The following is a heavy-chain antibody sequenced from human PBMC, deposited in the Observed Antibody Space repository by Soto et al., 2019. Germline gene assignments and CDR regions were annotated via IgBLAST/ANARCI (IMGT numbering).Heavy chain of an antibody. Sequence: SSETLSLTCTVSGGSISSYYWSWIRQPPGKGLEWIGYIYYSGSTNYHPSIKSRVTISVDTSKIQFSLKLSSVTAADTAVYYCARVGGPSSPPAYYYYYYMDVWGKGTTLTVSS. V-gene: IGHV4-59*08. CDR2: IYYSGST. CDR1: GGSISSYY. J-gene: IGHJ6*03. CDR3: ARVGGPSSPPAYYYYYYMDV. D-gene: IGHD3-16*01.